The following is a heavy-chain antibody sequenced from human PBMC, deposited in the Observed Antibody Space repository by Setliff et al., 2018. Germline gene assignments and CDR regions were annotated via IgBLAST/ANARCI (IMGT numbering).Heavy chain of an antibody. J-gene: IGHJ4*02. Sequence: ASVKVSCKASGYSLSAYVMHWVRQAPGQRLEWMGWINGASGNTKYSQKFQGRVTITRDTSASTVYMELSSLRYEDTAVYYCANAEVVVAPWGQGTLVTVSS. CDR3: ANAEVVVAP. V-gene: IGHV1-3*01. D-gene: IGHD2-15*01. CDR1: GYSLSAYV. CDR2: INGASGNT.